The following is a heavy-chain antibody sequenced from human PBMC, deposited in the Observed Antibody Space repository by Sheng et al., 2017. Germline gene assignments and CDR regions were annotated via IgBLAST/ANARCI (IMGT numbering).Heavy chain of an antibody. V-gene: IGHV4-39*07. CDR1: GGSISSSSYY. CDR3: ARDSPQGQLVRGFDY. D-gene: IGHD6-6*01. Sequence: QLQLQESGPGLVKPSETLSLTCTVSGGSISSSSYYWGWIRQPPGKGLEWIGSIYYSGSTYYNPSLKSRVTISVDTSKNQFSLKLSSVTAADTAVYYCARDSPQGQLVRGFDYWGQGTLVTVSS. J-gene: IGHJ4*02. CDR2: IYYSGST.